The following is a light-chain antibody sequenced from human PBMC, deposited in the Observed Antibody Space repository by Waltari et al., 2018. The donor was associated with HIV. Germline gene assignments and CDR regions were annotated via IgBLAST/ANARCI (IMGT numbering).Light chain of an antibody. Sequence: DIQMTQPPSTLSASVGDGVTITCRASQSISSWLAWYQQKPGRAPKLLIYKASNLEGGVPSRFRGSGSGTEFTLTISSLQPDDFATYFCQQYNSYPYTFGQGTKLEI. CDR1: QSISSW. J-gene: IGKJ2*01. V-gene: IGKV1-5*03. CDR2: KAS. CDR3: QQYNSYPYT.